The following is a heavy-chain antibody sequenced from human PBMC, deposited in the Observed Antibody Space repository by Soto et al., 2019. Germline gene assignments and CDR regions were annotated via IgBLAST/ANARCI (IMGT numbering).Heavy chain of an antibody. CDR3: SKDHCYNWYNNWFNP. CDR2: ISRSVLST. V-gene: IGHV3-23*01. Sequence: GGSMRLSCAASGFSFSSYAMSWVRQGPGKGLESVSAISRSVLSTYYADSVNGPFTISRDNSKSTLYLQMNSLRSEDTALYYCSKDHCYNWYNNWFNPLGQGTLVTVSS. J-gene: IGHJ5*01. CDR1: GFSFSSYA. D-gene: IGHD1-20*01.